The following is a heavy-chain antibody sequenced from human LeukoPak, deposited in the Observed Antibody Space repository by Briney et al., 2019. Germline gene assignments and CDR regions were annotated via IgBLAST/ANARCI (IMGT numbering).Heavy chain of an antibody. V-gene: IGHV4-59*08. CDR1: GXSXSSYY. J-gene: IGHJ4*02. CDR2: IYYSGST. Sequence: SEXXSLXCTXSGXSXSSYYWXWIRQPPGKGREGIGYIYYSGSTNYNPSLKSRVTISVDTSKNQFSLKLSSVTAADTAVYYCAISPGYYAPFDYWGQGTLVTVSS. D-gene: IGHD3-22*01. CDR3: AISPGYYAPFDY.